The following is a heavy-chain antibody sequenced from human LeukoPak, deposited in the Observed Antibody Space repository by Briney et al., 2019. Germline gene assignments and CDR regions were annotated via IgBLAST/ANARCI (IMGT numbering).Heavy chain of an antibody. CDR3: ARVHSNIVATIRAGGTFDI. D-gene: IGHD5-12*01. V-gene: IGHV3-74*03. J-gene: IGHJ3*02. CDR1: GFTFSSNW. CDR2: INSDGRTT. Sequence: GGSLRLSCAASGFTFSSNWMHWVRQAPGTGLVWVSRINSDGRTTTYADSVKGRFTISRDNAKNTLYLQMNSLRAEDTAVYYCARVHSNIVATIRAGGTFDIWGQGTMVTVSS.